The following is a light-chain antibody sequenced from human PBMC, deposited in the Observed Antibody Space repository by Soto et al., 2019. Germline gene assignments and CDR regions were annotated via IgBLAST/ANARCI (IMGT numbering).Light chain of an antibody. Sequence: QSVLTQPPSASGAPGQGVTISCSGTSSNIGSTTVNWYQQVPGTAPKLLIHSNSQRPSGVPDRFSGSRSGTSASLAISGLQSDDEADYYCGTWDDSLSGPVFGGGTKLTVL. CDR3: GTWDDSLSGPV. CDR2: SNS. J-gene: IGLJ2*01. CDR1: SSNIGSTT. V-gene: IGLV1-44*01.